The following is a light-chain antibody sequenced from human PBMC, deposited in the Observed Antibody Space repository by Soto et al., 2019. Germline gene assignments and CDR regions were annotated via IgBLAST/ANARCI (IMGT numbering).Light chain of an antibody. CDR3: QQYNNWPVT. V-gene: IGKV3D-15*01. CDR1: QSVSSSY. Sequence: EVVLTQSPDTLSLSPGESATLSCRASQSVSSSYLAWYQQRPGQAPRLLIYGASSRATGIPDRFSGSGSGTEFTLTISSLQSEDFAVYYCQQYNNWPVTFGQGTKVDI. CDR2: GAS. J-gene: IGKJ1*01.